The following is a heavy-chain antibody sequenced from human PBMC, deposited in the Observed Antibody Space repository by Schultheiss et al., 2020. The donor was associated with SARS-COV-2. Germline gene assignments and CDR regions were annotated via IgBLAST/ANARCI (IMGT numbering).Heavy chain of an antibody. CDR3: ARGSPNDYDYVWGSYRYPFDY. CDR1: GFSFSNYA. CDR2: IRGSGGNS. V-gene: IGHV3-23*01. Sequence: GGSLRLSCAASGFSFSNYAMNWVRQAPGKGLEWVSGIRGSGGNSYYADSVKGRFTIFRDNSRNTLYMQMNSLRAEDTAVYYCARGSPNDYDYVWGSYRYPFDYWGQGTLVTVSS. D-gene: IGHD3-16*02. J-gene: IGHJ4*02.